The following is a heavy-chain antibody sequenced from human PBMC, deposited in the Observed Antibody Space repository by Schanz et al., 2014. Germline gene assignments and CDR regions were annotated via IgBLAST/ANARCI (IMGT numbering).Heavy chain of an antibody. CDR3: AKQHIVRGVIYLNWFDS. V-gene: IGHV3-21*01. CDR1: GFTFSSYG. CDR2: ISYGTSYI. D-gene: IGHD3-10*01. Sequence: VQLVESGGGVVQPGRSLRLSCAASGFTFSSYGMHWVRQAPGKGLEWVSSISYGTSYIYYAESVKGRFTISRDNSKNTVHLQMNSLRAEDTAVYYCAKQHIVRGVIYLNWFDSWGQGTLVTVSS. J-gene: IGHJ5*01.